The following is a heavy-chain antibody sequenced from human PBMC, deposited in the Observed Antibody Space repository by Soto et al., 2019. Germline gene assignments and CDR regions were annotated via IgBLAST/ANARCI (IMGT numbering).Heavy chain of an antibody. CDR1: GYTFTSHD. D-gene: IGHD3-9*01. Sequence: QVQLVQSGAEVKKSGASVKVSCKASGYTFTSHDINWVRQATGQGLEWMGWMNPNSGYTGYAQKFQGRVTMTRNTSISTAYMELSSLTAEDTAVYYCARVAYDILIGTGPKWFDPWGQGTLVTVSA. V-gene: IGHV1-8*01. CDR2: MNPNSGYT. CDR3: ARVAYDILIGTGPKWFDP. J-gene: IGHJ5*02.